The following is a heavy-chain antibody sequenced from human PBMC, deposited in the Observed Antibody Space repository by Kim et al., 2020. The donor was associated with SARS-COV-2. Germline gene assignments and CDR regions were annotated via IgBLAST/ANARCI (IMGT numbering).Heavy chain of an antibody. J-gene: IGHJ4*02. D-gene: IGHD6-6*01. CDR1: GFTFSNSW. CDR2: IKQDGSEK. CDR3: VGSSGGAY. Sequence: GGSLRLSCVVSGFTFSNSWMTWVRQAPGKGLEWVANIKQDGSEKNYVESVKGRFTISRDNAKNSLYMHMNNLRVEDTAVYYCVGSSGGAYWGQGTLVSVSS. V-gene: IGHV3-7*03.